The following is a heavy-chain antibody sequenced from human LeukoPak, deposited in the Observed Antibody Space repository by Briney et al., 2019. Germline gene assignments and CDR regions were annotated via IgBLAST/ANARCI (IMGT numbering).Heavy chain of an antibody. V-gene: IGHV4-34*01. Sequence: SETLSLTCAVYGGSFSGYYWSWIRQPPGKGLAWIGEINHSGSTNYHPSLKSRVTISVDTSKNQFSLKLSSVTAADTAVYYCARSGYYYDSSGYSWPSDYWGQGTLVTVSS. J-gene: IGHJ4*02. CDR3: ARSGYYYDSSGYSWPSDY. CDR2: INHSGST. CDR1: GGSFSGYY. D-gene: IGHD3-22*01.